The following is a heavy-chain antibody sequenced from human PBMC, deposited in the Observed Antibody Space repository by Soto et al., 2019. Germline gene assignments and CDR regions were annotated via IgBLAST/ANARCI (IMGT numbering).Heavy chain of an antibody. J-gene: IGHJ6*02. CDR1: GYTFTGYY. CDR2: INPNSGGT. V-gene: IGHV1-2*02. CDR3: ARGWNSYSYGYNYYYGMDV. D-gene: IGHD5-18*01. Sequence: ASVKVSCKASGYTFTGYYMHWVRQAPGQGLEWMGWINPNSGGTNYAQKFRGRVTMTRDTSISTAYMELSRLRSDDTAVYYCARGWNSYSYGYNYYYGMDVWGQGTTVTVS.